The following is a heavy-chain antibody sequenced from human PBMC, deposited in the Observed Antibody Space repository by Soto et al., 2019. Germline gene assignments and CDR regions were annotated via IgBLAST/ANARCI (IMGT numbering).Heavy chain of an antibody. V-gene: IGHV4-30-2*01. D-gene: IGHD3-10*01. Sequence: SETLSLTCAVSDGSIGGADYSWSWIRQTPGKGLEWIGHIHHSGNTYYNPSLRDRVTISVVRSKNQFSLKLNSMTDTDTAVYYCARVRNPFGGNWFDPWGQGTLVTVSS. CDR3: ARVRNPFGGNWFDP. CDR2: IHHSGNT. J-gene: IGHJ5*02. CDR1: DGSIGGADYS.